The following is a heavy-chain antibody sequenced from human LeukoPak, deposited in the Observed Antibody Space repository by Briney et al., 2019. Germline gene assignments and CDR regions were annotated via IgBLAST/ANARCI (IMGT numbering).Heavy chain of an antibody. CDR1: GGSISSYY. V-gene: IGHV4-59*01. Sequence: PSETLSLTCTVSGGSISSYYWSWIRQPPGKGLEWIGYIYYSGSTNYNPSLKSRVTISVDTSKNQFSLKLSSVTAADTAVYYCARVGYDSSGYYGYFQHWGQGTLVTVSS. CDR3: ARVGYDSSGYYGYFQH. D-gene: IGHD3-22*01. CDR2: IYYSGST. J-gene: IGHJ1*01.